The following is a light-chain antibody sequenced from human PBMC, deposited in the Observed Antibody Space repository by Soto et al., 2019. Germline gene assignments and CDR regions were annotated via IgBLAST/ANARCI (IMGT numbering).Light chain of an antibody. CDR3: VLYMGSGIVV. CDR1: SGSVSTSYY. Sequence: QTVVTQEPSFSVSPGGTVTLTCGLSSGSVSTSYYPSWYQQTPGQAPRTLIYSTNTRSSGVPDRFSGSILGTKAALTITGAQADYESDYYCVLYMGSGIVVFGGGTKVTVL. CDR2: STN. J-gene: IGLJ2*01. V-gene: IGLV8-61*01.